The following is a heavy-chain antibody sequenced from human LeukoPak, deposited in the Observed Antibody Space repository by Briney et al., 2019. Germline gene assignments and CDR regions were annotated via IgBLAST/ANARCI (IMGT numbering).Heavy chain of an antibody. Sequence: GASVKVSFKASGGTFSSYAISWVRQAPGQGLEWMGGIIPIFGTASYAQKFQGRVTITADESTSTAYMELSSLRSEDTAVYYCARDLGQQLVPKGWFDPWGQGTLVTVSS. J-gene: IGHJ5*02. CDR1: GGTFSSYA. V-gene: IGHV1-69*13. CDR3: ARDLGQQLVPKGWFDP. CDR2: IIPIFGTA. D-gene: IGHD6-13*01.